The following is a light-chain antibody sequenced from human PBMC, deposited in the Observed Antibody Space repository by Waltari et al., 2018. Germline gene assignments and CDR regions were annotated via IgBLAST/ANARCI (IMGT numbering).Light chain of an antibody. V-gene: IGKV3-15*01. J-gene: IGKJ1*01. CDR1: QSVGSN. Sequence: EIMMTQSPATLSLSPGERATLSCRASQSVGSNLAWYQQKLGQAPRLLMFAASTRAPDIQARFSGRGSGTDFTLTSSGLQSEDFALYYCQQYSDWPPWTFGQGTKVEIK. CDR3: QQYSDWPPWT. CDR2: AAS.